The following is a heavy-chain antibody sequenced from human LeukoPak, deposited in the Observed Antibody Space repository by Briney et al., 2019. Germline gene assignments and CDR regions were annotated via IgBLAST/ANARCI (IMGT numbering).Heavy chain of an antibody. Sequence: PSETLSLTCTVSGGFISSYFWNWIRPPAGKGLEWIGRIHSGGSTNYNPSIKSRVSMSVDTSKNQISLKMTSLTAADTAVYYCARDRNTNWFDPWGQGTLVTVSS. CDR2: IHSGGST. CDR1: GGFISSYF. CDR3: ARDRNTNWFDP. V-gene: IGHV4-4*07. J-gene: IGHJ5*02.